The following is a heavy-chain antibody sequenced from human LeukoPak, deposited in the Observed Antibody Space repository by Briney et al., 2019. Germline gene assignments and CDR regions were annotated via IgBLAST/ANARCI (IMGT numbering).Heavy chain of an antibody. CDR1: GFNFINPW. CDR2: IRNDGSGI. J-gene: IGHJ4*02. Sequence: GGSLTLSCAAAGFNFINPWMHWVRQAPGKGLVWVARIRNDGSGIIYADSVKGRFTISRDNARNTLYLQMNSLRAEDTAVYYCARERGVSHPFDYWGQGTLVTVSS. V-gene: IGHV3-74*01. CDR3: ARERGVSHPFDY. D-gene: IGHD2-21*01.